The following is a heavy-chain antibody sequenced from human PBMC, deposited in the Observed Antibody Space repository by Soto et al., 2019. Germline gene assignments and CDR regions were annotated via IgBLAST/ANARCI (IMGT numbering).Heavy chain of an antibody. V-gene: IGHV3-33*01. CDR2: IWYDGSNK. CDR1: GFTFSSYG. CDR3: SRDLGNYDSGSSYFAY. Sequence: QVQLVESGGGVVQPGRSLRLSCAASGFTFSSYGFHWVRQAPGKGLEWVALIWYDGSNKYYADSVRGRFTISRDKSKNTLYLQMNSLRVEDTAVYYCSRDLGNYDSGSSYFAYWGQGTLVTVSS. J-gene: IGHJ4*02. D-gene: IGHD3-10*01.